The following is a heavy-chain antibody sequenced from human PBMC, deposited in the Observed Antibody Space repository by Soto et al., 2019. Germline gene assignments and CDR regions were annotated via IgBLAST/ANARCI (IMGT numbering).Heavy chain of an antibody. CDR3: ARVIKSNQYYYYYYMDV. D-gene: IGHD3-10*01. CDR1: GFTFSSYW. J-gene: IGHJ6*03. CDR2: IKQDGSEK. Sequence: GGSLRLSCVASGFTFSSYWMSWVRQAPGKGLEWVANIKQDGSEKYYVDSVKGRFTISRDNAKNSLYLQMNSLRAEDTAVYYCARVIKSNQYYYYYYMDVWDKGTTVTVSS. V-gene: IGHV3-7*01.